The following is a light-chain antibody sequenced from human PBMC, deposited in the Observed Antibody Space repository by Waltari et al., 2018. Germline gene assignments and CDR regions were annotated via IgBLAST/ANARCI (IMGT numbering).Light chain of an antibody. CDR1: ESLVHTDGNTY. CDR2: MVS. J-gene: IGKJ1*01. Sequence: DVVVTQSPLSMPVTLGQPASISRRPSESLVHTDGNTYLHWFQQRPGQSPRRLIYMVSERDSRVPDRFSGSGSGTDFALKISRVEAEDVGIYYCMQSTHWPPWTFGQGTKVEIK. CDR3: MQSTHWPPWT. V-gene: IGKV2-30*02.